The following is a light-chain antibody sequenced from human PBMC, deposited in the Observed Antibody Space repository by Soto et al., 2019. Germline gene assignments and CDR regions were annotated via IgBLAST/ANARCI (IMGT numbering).Light chain of an antibody. CDR1: QSISTE. V-gene: IGKV3-15*01. CDR2: SAS. J-gene: IGKJ2*01. CDR3: QQGHNWPLT. Sequence: EIAMTQSPATLSVSPGERATLSCRASQSISTELAWYQQIHGKPPRLLIYSASTSATGVPARFTGSVSGSEFTLTISGLQSEDFAIYYCQQGHNWPLTFGQGTRLEI.